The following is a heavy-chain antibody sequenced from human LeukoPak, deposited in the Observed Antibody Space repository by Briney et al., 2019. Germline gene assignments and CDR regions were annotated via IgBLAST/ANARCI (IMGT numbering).Heavy chain of an antibody. V-gene: IGHV3-30*18. CDR2: ISYDGSNK. CDR1: GFTFSSYG. J-gene: IGHJ4*01. Sequence: GRSLRLSCAASGFTFSSYGMHWVRQAPGKGLEWVAVISYDGSNKYYADSVKGRFTISRDNAKNTVYLQMDSLRAEDTAVYYCLKDADYWGHGTRVTVSP. CDR3: LKDADY.